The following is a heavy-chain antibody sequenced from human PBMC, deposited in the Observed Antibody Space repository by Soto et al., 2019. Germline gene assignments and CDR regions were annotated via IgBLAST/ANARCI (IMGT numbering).Heavy chain of an antibody. Sequence: RLSCAASGVTFSSYWMSWVRQAPGKGLEWVANIKQDGSEKYYVDSVKGRFTISRDNAKNSLYLQMNSLRAEDTAVYYCARGSLSYDYIWGSYAFDIWGQGTMVTVSS. CDR3: ARGSLSYDYIWGSYAFDI. CDR1: GVTFSSYW. D-gene: IGHD3-16*01. V-gene: IGHV3-7*01. J-gene: IGHJ3*02. CDR2: IKQDGSEK.